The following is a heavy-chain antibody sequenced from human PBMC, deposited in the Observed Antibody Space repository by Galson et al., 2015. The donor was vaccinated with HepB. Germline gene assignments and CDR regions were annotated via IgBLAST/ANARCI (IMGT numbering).Heavy chain of an antibody. Sequence: QSGAEVKKPGESLKISCKGSGYSFTSYWIGWVRQMPGKGLEWMGIIYPGDSDTRYSPSFQGQVTISADKSISTAYLQWSSLKASDTAMYYCARQPLLCSGGSCYYFDYWGQGTLVTVSS. V-gene: IGHV5-51*01. CDR2: IYPGDSDT. D-gene: IGHD2-15*01. CDR3: ARQPLLCSGGSCYYFDY. CDR1: GYSFTSYW. J-gene: IGHJ4*02.